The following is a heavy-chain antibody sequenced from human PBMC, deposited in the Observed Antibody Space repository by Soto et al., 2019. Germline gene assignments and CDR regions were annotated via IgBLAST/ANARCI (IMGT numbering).Heavy chain of an antibody. Sequence: WLYHSPRQSLEWMGWITPFNGNTNYAQKFQDRVTITRDRSMSTGYMELNSLRSDDTAMYYFSVKLAGTHAPNVMDFWGQGTTVTGTS. CDR3: SVKLAGTHAPNVMDF. D-gene: IGHD3-10*01. CDR2: ITPFNGNT. V-gene: IGHV1-45*03. J-gene: IGHJ6*02.